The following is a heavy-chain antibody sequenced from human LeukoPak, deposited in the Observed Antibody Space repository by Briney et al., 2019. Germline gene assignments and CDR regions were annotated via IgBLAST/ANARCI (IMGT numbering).Heavy chain of an antibody. J-gene: IGHJ4*02. CDR3: AKGDLYYYDSSGFTFDY. D-gene: IGHD3-22*01. CDR2: ISGSGGST. Sequence: GGSLRLSCAASGFTLSDYYTSWIRQAPGKGLEWVSAISGSGGSTYYADSVKGRFTISRDNSKNTLYLQMNSLRAEDTAVYYCAKGDLYYYDSSGFTFDYWGQGTLVTVSS. CDR1: GFTLSDYY. V-gene: IGHV3-23*01.